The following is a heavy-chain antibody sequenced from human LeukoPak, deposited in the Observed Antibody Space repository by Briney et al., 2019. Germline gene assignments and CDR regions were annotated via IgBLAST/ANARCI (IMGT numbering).Heavy chain of an antibody. V-gene: IGHV3-72*01. J-gene: IGHJ6*02. CDR3: ARGPVPNYYYYGMDV. CDR2: TRNKANSYTT. CDR1: GFTFSDHY. D-gene: IGHD2-2*01. Sequence: PGGSLRLSCAASGFTFSDHYMDWVRQAPGKGPEWVGRTRNKANSYTTEYAASVKGRFTISRDDSKNSLYLQMNSLKTEDTAVYYCARGPVPNYYYYGMDVWGQGTTVTVSS.